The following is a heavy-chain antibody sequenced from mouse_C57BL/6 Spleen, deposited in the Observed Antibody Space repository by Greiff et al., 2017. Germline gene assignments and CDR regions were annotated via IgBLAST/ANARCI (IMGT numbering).Heavy chain of an antibody. D-gene: IGHD1-1*01. CDR1: GFTFSSYG. J-gene: IGHJ4*01. V-gene: IGHV5-6*01. CDR3: ARRIYYYASYAMDY. CDR2: ISSGGSYT. Sequence: EVQLVESGGDLVKPGGSLKLSCAASGFTFSSYGMSWVRQTPDKRLEWVATISSGGSYTYYPDSVKGRFTISRDNAKNTLYLQMSSLKSEDTAMYYCARRIYYYASYAMDYWGQGTSVTVSS.